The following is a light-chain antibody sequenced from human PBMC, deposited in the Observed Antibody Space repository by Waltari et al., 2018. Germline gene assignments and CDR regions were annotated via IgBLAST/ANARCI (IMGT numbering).Light chain of an antibody. V-gene: IGLV1-40*01. CDR1: SSNRGAGYD. CDR3: QSYDRSLSGSV. CDR2: SDT. Sequence: QSVLTQPPSVSGAPGQRVTISCTGSSSNRGAGYDVHWYQHFPGAGPTLIIYSDTHRPSGVPDRFPGSKSGTSASLAVTGLQADDEADYYCQSYDRSLSGSVFGGGTKLTVL. J-gene: IGLJ3*02.